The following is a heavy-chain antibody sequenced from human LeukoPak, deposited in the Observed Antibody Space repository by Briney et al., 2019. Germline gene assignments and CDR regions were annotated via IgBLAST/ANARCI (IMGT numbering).Heavy chain of an antibody. CDR2: INHSGST. Sequence: SETLSLTCAVYGGSLSGYYWSWIRPPPGKGLEWIGEINHSGSTNYNPSLKSRVTISVDTSKNQFSLKLSSVTAADTAVYYCARRKPPDGLLWFGELMGFDPWGQGTLVTVSS. V-gene: IGHV4-34*01. D-gene: IGHD3-10*01. J-gene: IGHJ5*02. CDR3: ARRKPPDGLLWFGELMGFDP. CDR1: GGSLSGYY.